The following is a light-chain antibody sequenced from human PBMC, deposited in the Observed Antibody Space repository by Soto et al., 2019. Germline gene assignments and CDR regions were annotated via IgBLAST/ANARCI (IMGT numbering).Light chain of an antibody. J-gene: IGKJ3*01. V-gene: IGKV3-15*01. Sequence: EILMTQSPATLSVSPGERATLSCRASQSITNNLAWYQQKLGQAPRLLISGASTRATGIPARFSGSGSGTEFTLTINSLQSEDCAVYFCQQYNNWPPSFGPGTKMDFK. CDR2: GAS. CDR3: QQYNNWPPS. CDR1: QSITNN.